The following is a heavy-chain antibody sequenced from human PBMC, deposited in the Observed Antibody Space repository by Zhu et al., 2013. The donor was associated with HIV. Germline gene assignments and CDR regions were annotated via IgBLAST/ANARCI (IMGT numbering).Heavy chain of an antibody. CDR1: GYTFTGYY. CDR2: INPNSGGT. D-gene: IGHD6-13*01. J-gene: IGHJ4*02. CDR3: ARDPVSGIAAAGTRSFDY. V-gene: IGHV1-2*02. Sequence: QVQLVQSGAEVKKPGASVKVSCKASGYTFTGYYMHWVRQAPGQGLEWMGWINPNSGGTNYAQKFQGRVTMTRDTSISTAYMELSRLRSDDTAVYYCARDPVSGIAAAGTRSFDYWGQGTLVTVSS.